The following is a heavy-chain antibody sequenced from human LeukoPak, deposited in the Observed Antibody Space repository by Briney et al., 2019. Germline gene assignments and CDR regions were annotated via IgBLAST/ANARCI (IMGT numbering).Heavy chain of an antibody. CDR3: AKSGIYYYGSSGWPDY. D-gene: IGHD3-22*01. CDR1: GFTFSSYA. J-gene: IGHJ4*02. CDR2: ISGSGGST. V-gene: IGHV3-23*01. Sequence: PGGSLRLSCAASGFTFSSYAMSWVRQAPGKGLEWVSAISGSGGSTYYADSVKGRFTISRDNSKNTLYLQMNSLRAEDTAVYYCAKSGIYYYGSSGWPDYWGQGTLVTVSS.